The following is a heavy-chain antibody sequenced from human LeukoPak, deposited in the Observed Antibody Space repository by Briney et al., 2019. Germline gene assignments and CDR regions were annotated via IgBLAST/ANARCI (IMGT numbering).Heavy chain of an antibody. J-gene: IGHJ3*02. CDR1: GGTFSSYA. CDR2: IFPIVGTA. V-gene: IGHV1-69*06. Sequence: GGSLKVSCEASGGTFSSYAISWVRQAPGQGLEWMAVIFPIVGTANYAQTVQGRVTITADKSTSTAYMELSSLRSEDTAVYYCASFTYYDILTGYANGPDAFDIWGQGTMVTVSS. D-gene: IGHD3-9*01. CDR3: ASFTYYDILTGYANGPDAFDI.